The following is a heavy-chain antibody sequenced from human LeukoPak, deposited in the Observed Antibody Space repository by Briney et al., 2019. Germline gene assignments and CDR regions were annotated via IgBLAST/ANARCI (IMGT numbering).Heavy chain of an antibody. CDR2: ISSSGGST. J-gene: IGHJ4*02. Sequence: GGSLRLSCVASGFTFSSYGMRWVRQAPGKGLEWVSGISSSGGSTYYADSVKGRFTISRDNSKNTLYLQMNSLRAEDTAVYYCAKKFGSGSYYFDYWGQGTLVTVSS. V-gene: IGHV3-23*01. CDR1: GFTFSSYG. CDR3: AKKFGSGSYYFDY. D-gene: IGHD3-10*01.